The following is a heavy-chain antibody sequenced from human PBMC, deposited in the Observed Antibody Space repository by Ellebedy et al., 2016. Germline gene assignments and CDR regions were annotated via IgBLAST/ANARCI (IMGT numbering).Heavy chain of an antibody. V-gene: IGHV1-18*04. CDR3: AREGIAAAGTDPPDY. J-gene: IGHJ4*02. D-gene: IGHD6-13*01. CDR2: ISAYNGNT. CDR1: GYTFTGYY. Sequence: ASVKVSCXASGYTFTGYYMHWVRQAPGQGLEWMGWISAYNGNTNYAQKFQGRVTITADESTSTAYMELSSLRSEDTAVYYCAREGIAAAGTDPPDYWGQGTLVTVSS.